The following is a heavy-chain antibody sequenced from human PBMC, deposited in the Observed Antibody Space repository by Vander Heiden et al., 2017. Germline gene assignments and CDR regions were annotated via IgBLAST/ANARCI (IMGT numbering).Heavy chain of an antibody. CDR2: FNSNENST. Sequence: EVQLVESGGGLVQPGGSLRLSCAPSGFTFRIYWSHWFRQAPGRGLVWLSRFNSNENSTNYADSVKGRFTISRDNAKNTLYLQMNSLRADDTAVYYCARANDGDHAVRSFDYWGQGTLVSVSS. CDR3: ARANDGDHAVRSFDY. CDR1: GFTFRIYW. V-gene: IGHV3-74*01. D-gene: IGHD4-17*01. J-gene: IGHJ4*02.